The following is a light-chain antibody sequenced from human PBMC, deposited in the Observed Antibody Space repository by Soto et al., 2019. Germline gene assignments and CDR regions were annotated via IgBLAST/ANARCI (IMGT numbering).Light chain of an antibody. CDR2: GAS. CDR1: QSVSSSY. V-gene: IGKV3-20*01. CDR3: QQSGSSPRT. J-gene: IGKJ2*01. Sequence: EIVLTQSPGTLSLSPGERATLSCRASQSVSSSYLGWYQQKPGQAPRLLIYGASSRATGIPDRFSGSGSGADFTLTISRVEPEDFAVYYCQQSGSSPRTFGQGTKLEIK.